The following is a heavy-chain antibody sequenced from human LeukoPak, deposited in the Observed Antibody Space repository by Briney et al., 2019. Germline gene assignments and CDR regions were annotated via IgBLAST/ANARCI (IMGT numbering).Heavy chain of an antibody. J-gene: IGHJ4*02. CDR1: GFTFSRYD. D-gene: IGHD2-2*01. CDR2: IGTAGDT. Sequence: GGSLRLSCAASGFTFSRYDMHWVRQSTEKGLEWVSGIGTAGDTFYLGSVKGRFTISRDNAKNSLYLQMNSLRAEDTAVYYCARESPQLSSFDYWGQGTLVTVSS. V-gene: IGHV3-13*01. CDR3: ARESPQLSSFDY.